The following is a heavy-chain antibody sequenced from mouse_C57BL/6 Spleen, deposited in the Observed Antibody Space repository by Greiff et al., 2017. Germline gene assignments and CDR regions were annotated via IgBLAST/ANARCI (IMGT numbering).Heavy chain of an antibody. CDR1: GYSFTDYS. J-gene: IGHJ2*01. CDR2: INPNYGST. V-gene: IGHV1-39*01. CDR3: TRGTTVVPPDD. D-gene: IGHD1-1*01. Sequence: EVQLQQSGPELVKPGASVKISCKASGYSFTDYSMNWVKQSNGKSLEWIGVINPNYGSTSYNQKFKGKATLTVDQSSSTAYMQLNSLTSEDSAVYCCTRGTTVVPPDDWGQGTTLTVSS.